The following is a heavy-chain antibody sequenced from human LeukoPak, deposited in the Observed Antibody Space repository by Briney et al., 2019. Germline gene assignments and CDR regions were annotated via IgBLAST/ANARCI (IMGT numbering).Heavy chain of an antibody. CDR2: ISGSGGST. D-gene: IGHD2-8*01. CDR1: GFPFSSYA. CDR3: AKGVGNGVYDAFDI. Sequence: PGGSLRLSCAASGFPFSSYAMKWVRQAPGKGLEWVSAISGSGGSTYYADSVKARFTISRDNSNNRMYQKMNSLRAEDTAVYYCAKGVGNGVYDAFDIWGQGTMVTVSS. V-gene: IGHV3-23*01. J-gene: IGHJ3*02.